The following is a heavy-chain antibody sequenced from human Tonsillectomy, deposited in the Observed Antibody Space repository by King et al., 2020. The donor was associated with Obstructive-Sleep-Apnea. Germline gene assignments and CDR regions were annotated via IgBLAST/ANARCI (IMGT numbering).Heavy chain of an antibody. J-gene: IGHJ4*02. CDR2: IYYSGRT. CDR3: ARDLGYSYGIDY. D-gene: IGHD5-18*01. CDR1: GDSIRTYY. V-gene: IGHV4-59*01. Sequence: VQLQESGPGLVKPSETLSLPCTVSGDSIRTYYWSWIRQPPGKGLELNWCIYYSGRTSYNASLKSRVTLSVDTSKNQFSLKLRSVTAADTAVYYCARDLGYSYGIDYWGQGTLVTVSS.